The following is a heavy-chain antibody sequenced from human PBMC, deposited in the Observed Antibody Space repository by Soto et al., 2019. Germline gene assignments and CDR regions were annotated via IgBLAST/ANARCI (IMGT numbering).Heavy chain of an antibody. D-gene: IGHD3-16*01. CDR1: GGSISSYY. V-gene: IGHV4-59*01. J-gene: IGHJ5*02. CDR3: ARGPYDYEESWFGP. CDR2: IYYSGST. Sequence: KASETLSLTCTASGGSISSYYWSWIRQPPGKGLEWIGYIYYSGSTNYNPSLKSRVTTSVDTSKSQFSLKLSSVTAADTAGYYWARGPYDYEESWFGPLGRGTRGTVSS.